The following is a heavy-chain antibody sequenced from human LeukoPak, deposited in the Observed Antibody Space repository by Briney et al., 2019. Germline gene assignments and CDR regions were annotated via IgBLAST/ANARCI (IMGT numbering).Heavy chain of an antibody. Sequence: PSETLSLTCTVSGGSITSYYWSWIRQPPGKGLEWIGYIYYSGSTNYNPSLRSRVTISEDTSKNQLSLKLSSLTAADTAVYYCARQKLSGYYFYFDQWGQGTLVTVSP. D-gene: IGHD3-22*01. CDR1: GGSITSYY. CDR3: ARQKLSGYYFYFDQ. CDR2: IYYSGST. J-gene: IGHJ4*02. V-gene: IGHV4-59*01.